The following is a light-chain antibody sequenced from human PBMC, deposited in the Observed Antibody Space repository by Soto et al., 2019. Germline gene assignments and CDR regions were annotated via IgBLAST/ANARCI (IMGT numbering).Light chain of an antibody. V-gene: IGKV4-1*01. J-gene: IGKJ1*01. Sequence: DIVMTQSPDSLAVSLGERATINCKSSQSVLYSSNNKNYLAWYQQKPGQPPKLLIYWASTRESGVPDRFSGSGSGTDFTLTISSLQAEDVAVYYCQQYYSTPRKCGQGTKVEIK. CDR1: QSVLYSSNNKNY. CDR2: WAS. CDR3: QQYYSTPRK.